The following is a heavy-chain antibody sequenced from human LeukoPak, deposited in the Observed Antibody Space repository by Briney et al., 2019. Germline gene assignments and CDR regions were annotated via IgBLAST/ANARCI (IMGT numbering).Heavy chain of an antibody. V-gene: IGHV4-34*01. Sequence: PSETLSLTCAVYSGSFSGYYWSWIRQPPGKGLEWIGEIYHSGSTNYNPSLKSRVTISVDTSKNQFSLELSSVTAADTAVYYCARGFATMVRGVVLDFWGQGTLVTVSS. CDR1: SGSFSGYY. D-gene: IGHD3-10*01. CDR3: ARGFATMVRGVVLDF. J-gene: IGHJ4*02. CDR2: IYHSGST.